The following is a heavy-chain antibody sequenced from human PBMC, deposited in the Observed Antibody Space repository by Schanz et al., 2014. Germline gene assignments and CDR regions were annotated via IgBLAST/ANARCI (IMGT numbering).Heavy chain of an antibody. D-gene: IGHD5-12*01. J-gene: IGHJ4*02. Sequence: VQLAESGGGLVQPGGSLRLSCAASGFTFSSYWMSWVRQAPGKGLEWVANIRHDGGEKYYVDSLKGRFTITRDNAKNVLYLQKSSRRAEDTAVYYCVRIYSGYSGGYLDYWGQGTLVTVSS. CDR1: GFTFSSYW. CDR3: VRIYSGYSGGYLDY. CDR2: IRHDGGEK. V-gene: IGHV3-7*01.